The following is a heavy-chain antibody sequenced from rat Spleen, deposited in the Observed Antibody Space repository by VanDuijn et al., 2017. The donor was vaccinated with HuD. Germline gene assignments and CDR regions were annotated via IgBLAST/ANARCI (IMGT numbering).Heavy chain of an antibody. CDR2: IFYDGSRT. CDR3: ATQGITAPHFDY. CDR1: GFTFSIYG. V-gene: IGHV5S10*01. D-gene: IGHD1-4*01. Sequence: EVHLVESGGGLVQPGGSLKLSCAASGFTFSIYGMNWVRQAPEKGLEWVATIFYDGSRTYYRDSVKGRFTISRDNARSILYLQMDSLGSEDTATYYCATQGITAPHFDYWGQGVMVTVSS. J-gene: IGHJ2*01.